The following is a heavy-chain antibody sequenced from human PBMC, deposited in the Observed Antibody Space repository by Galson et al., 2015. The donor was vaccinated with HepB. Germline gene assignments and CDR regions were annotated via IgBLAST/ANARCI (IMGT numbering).Heavy chain of an antibody. CDR1: GGSISSSNW. V-gene: IGHV4-4*02. D-gene: IGHD2-15*01. Sequence: SETLSLTCAVSGGSISSSNWWSWVRQPPGKGLEWIGEIYHSGSTNYNPSLKSRVTISVDKSKNQFSLKLSSVTAADTAVYYCARDPGPRHIWLLRHPHSSGMDVWGQGTTVTVSS. CDR2: IYHSGST. CDR3: ARDPGPRHIWLLRHPHSSGMDV. J-gene: IGHJ6*02.